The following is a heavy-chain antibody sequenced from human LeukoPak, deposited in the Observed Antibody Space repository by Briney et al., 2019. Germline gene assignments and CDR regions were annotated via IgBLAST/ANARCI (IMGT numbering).Heavy chain of an antibody. V-gene: IGHV1-24*01. CDR2: FDPEDGET. J-gene: IGHJ4*02. CDR3: ATDLSWPDSSGYYKDY. Sequence: ASVKVSCKVSGYTLTELSMHWVRQAPGKGLEWMGGFDPEDGETIYAQKFQGRVTMTEDTSTDTAYMELSSLRSEDTAVYYCATDLSWPDSSGYYKDYWGQGTLVTVSS. D-gene: IGHD3-22*01. CDR1: GYTLTELS.